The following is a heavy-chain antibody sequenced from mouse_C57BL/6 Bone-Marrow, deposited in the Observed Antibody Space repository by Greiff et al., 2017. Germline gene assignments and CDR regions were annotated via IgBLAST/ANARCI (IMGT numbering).Heavy chain of an antibody. CDR1: GFTFSDYY. CDR3: ARHVGTTVVAPGFAY. J-gene: IGHJ3*01. Sequence: EVMLVESGGGLVQPGGSLKLSCAASGFTFSDYYMYWVRQTPEKRLEWVAYISNGGGSTYYPDTVKGRFTISRDNAKNTLYLQMSRLKSEDTAMYYCARHVGTTVVAPGFAYWGQGTLVTVSA. D-gene: IGHD1-1*01. CDR2: ISNGGGST. V-gene: IGHV5-12*01.